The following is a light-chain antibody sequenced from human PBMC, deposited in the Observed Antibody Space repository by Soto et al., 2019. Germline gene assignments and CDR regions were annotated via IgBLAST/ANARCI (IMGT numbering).Light chain of an antibody. V-gene: IGKV1-5*03. Sequence: DIQMTQSPSTLSASVGDRVTITCRASQRISSWLAWYQQKPGKAPNLLIYKASSLESGVPSRFSGSGSGTEFTLTLSSLQPDDVAAYYCQKYNSYLWTFGHGTKVEIK. CDR3: QKYNSYLWT. CDR2: KAS. J-gene: IGKJ1*01. CDR1: QRISSW.